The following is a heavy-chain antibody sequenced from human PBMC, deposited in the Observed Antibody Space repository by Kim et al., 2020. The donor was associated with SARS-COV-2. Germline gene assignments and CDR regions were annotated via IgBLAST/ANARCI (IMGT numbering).Heavy chain of an antibody. Sequence: ASVKVSCKSSGYTFINSTIHWVRQAPGQRLEWMGWINVGNGKTRSSENFQGRVTITRDTSASTAYMEVSSLRSEDTAIYYCARFGDGAYDIWGHGTMVTV. V-gene: IGHV1-3*01. CDR1: GYTFINST. J-gene: IGHJ3*02. CDR2: INVGNGKT. CDR3: ARFGDGAYDI. D-gene: IGHD3-10*01.